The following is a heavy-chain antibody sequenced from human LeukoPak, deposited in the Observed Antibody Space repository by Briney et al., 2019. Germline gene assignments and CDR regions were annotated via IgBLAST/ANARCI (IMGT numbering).Heavy chain of an antibody. D-gene: IGHD3-22*01. CDR1: GFIFDDYG. CDR3: ARPGTNYDSSGYLPH. V-gene: IGHV3-20*04. J-gene: IGHJ4*02. CDR2: INWNGGST. Sequence: GGSLRLSCAASGFIFDDYGMSWVRQAPGKGLEWVSGINWNGGSTGYADSVKGRFTISRDNAKNSLDLQMNSLRAEDTALYYRARPGTNYDSSGYLPHWGQGTLVTVSS.